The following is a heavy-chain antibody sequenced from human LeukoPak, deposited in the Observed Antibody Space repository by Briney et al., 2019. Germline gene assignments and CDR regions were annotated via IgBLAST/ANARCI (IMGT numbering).Heavy chain of an antibody. Sequence: GGSLRLSCAASGFTFSSYWMHWVRQSPGKGLVWVSRINNDESSTSYADSVKGRFTISRDNAKNTLYLQMNSLRAEDTAVYYCARVQGHPPNGLDVWGQGTMVTVSS. CDR2: INNDESST. CDR1: GFTFSSYW. J-gene: IGHJ3*01. D-gene: IGHD2-8*01. V-gene: IGHV3-74*01. CDR3: ARVQGHPPNGLDV.